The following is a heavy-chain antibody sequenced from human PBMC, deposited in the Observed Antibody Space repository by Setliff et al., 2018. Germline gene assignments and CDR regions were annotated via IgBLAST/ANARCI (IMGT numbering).Heavy chain of an antibody. V-gene: IGHV1-2*04. Sequence: ASVKVSCKAFGYTFTSYGISWVRQAPGQGLEWMGRINPKTGGTNLAQKFQGWVSMTRDTSITTAYMELSRLTSDDMAVYFCARSDHLVVDGFDVWGQGTMVTVSS. J-gene: IGHJ3*01. CDR3: ARSDHLVVDGFDV. D-gene: IGHD2-8*02. CDR1: GYTFTSYG. CDR2: INPKTGGT.